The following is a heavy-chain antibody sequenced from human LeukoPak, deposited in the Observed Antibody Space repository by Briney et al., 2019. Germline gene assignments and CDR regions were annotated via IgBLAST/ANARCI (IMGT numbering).Heavy chain of an antibody. Sequence: ASVKVSCKASGGTFSSYAISWVRQAPGQGLEWMGGIIPIFGTANYAQKFQGRVTITADESTSTAYMELSSLRSEDTAVYFCARDRGVTMVRGVIDSFDYWGQGTLVTVSS. J-gene: IGHJ4*02. CDR2: IIPIFGTA. D-gene: IGHD3-10*01. CDR1: GGTFSSYA. CDR3: ARDRGVTMVRGVIDSFDY. V-gene: IGHV1-69*13.